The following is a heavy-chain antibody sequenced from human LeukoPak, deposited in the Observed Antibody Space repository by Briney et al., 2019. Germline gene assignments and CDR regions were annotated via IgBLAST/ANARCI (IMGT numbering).Heavy chain of an antibody. D-gene: IGHD3-10*01. V-gene: IGHV3-66*01. Sequence: HPGGSLRLSCAASGFTVSNKYMSWVRQAPGKGLEWVSVIYAGGSTYYADSVKGRFIISRDNSKNALYLQMNSLRAEDTAVYYCARDYYGSGSYGKTFDPWGQGTLVTVSS. CDR1: GFTVSNKY. CDR2: IYAGGST. J-gene: IGHJ5*02. CDR3: ARDYYGSGSYGKTFDP.